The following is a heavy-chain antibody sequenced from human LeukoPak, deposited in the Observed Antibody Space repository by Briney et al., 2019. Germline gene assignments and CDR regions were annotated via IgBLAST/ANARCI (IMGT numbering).Heavy chain of an antibody. D-gene: IGHD1-26*01. CDR2: VYYTGST. V-gene: IGHV4-59*08. CDR1: GGSISTYY. J-gene: IGHJ4*02. CDR3: ARRSYSASYYLDY. Sequence: SEALSLTCTVSGGSISTYYWSWIRQPPGKGLEWIGYVYYTGSTNYNSSLKSRVTISVDTSKNQFSLKLDSVTAADTAVYYCARRSYSASYYLDYWAQGTLVTVSS.